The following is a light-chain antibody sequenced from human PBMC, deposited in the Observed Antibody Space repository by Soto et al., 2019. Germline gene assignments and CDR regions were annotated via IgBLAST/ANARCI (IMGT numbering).Light chain of an antibody. CDR2: GAC. V-gene: IGKV3-15*01. CDR1: QSLDSK. J-gene: IGKJ1*01. Sequence: VVITQAPVTLSVCTGERATLSCGAGQSLDSKLAWYQQKPGQAPRLLLDGACDTATGIPDRFSGTGYGTEFTLSISSLQSEDFAVYSCQQYNTWPWTFGQRTKVDI. CDR3: QQYNTWPWT.